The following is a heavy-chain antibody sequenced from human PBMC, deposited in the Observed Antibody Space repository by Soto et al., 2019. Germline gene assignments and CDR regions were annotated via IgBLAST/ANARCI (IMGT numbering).Heavy chain of an antibody. Sequence: GASVKVSCKASGYTFTSYGISWVRQAPGQGLEWMGWISAYNGNTNYAQKLQGRVTMTTDTSTSTAYMELRSLRSDDTAVYYCARDRSRGYYDFWSGYYDYGMDVWGQGTTVTVSS. V-gene: IGHV1-18*01. CDR2: ISAYNGNT. CDR1: GYTFTSYG. D-gene: IGHD3-3*01. CDR3: ARDRSRGYYDFWSGYYDYGMDV. J-gene: IGHJ6*02.